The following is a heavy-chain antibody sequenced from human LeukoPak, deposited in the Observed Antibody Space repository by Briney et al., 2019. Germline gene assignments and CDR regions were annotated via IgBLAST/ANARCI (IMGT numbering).Heavy chain of an antibody. V-gene: IGHV3-23*01. CDR1: VFTFSSYG. CDR2: FSGSTGST. D-gene: IGHD2-2*02. J-gene: IGHJ6*03. Sequence: PGGSLRLSCAASVFTFSSYGMNWVRQAPGKGLEWVSGFSGSTGSTHYADSVKGRFAISRDNSRDTLSLQMNSLRGEDTAVYYCARGGMRGKISYTYYYMDVWGKGTTVTVSS. CDR3: ARGGMRGKISYTYYYMDV.